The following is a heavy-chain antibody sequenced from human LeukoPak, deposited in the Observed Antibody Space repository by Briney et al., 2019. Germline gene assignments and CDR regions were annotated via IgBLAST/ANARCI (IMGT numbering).Heavy chain of an antibody. D-gene: IGHD1-26*01. CDR1: GFTFSSYW. CDR2: INSDGSST. V-gene: IGHV3-74*01. J-gene: IGHJ4*02. Sequence: GGSLRLSCAASGFTFSSYWMHWVRQAPGKGLVWVSRINSDGSSTSYADSVKGRFTFSRDNAKNTLYLQMNSLRAEDTAVYYCASPGELLGFDYWGQGTLVTVSS. CDR3: ASPGELLGFDY.